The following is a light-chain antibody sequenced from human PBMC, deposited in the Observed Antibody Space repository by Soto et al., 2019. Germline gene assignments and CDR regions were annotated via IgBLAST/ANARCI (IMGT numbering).Light chain of an antibody. V-gene: IGLV2-14*01. CDR1: SSDVGGYNY. CDR3: SSYTSSSNVV. Sequence: QSALTQPASVSGSPGQSITISCTGTSSDVGGYNYVSWYQQHPGKAPKLMIYDVSNRPSGVSNRFSGSKSGNTASLTSSGLQAEDEADYYCSSYTSSSNVVFGGGPKLTVL. J-gene: IGLJ2*01. CDR2: DVS.